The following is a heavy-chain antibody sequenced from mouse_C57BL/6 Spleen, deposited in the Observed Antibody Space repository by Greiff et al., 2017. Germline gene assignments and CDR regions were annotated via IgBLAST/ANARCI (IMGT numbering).Heavy chain of an antibody. CDR1: GYAFSSYW. J-gene: IGHJ4*01. CDR2: IYPGDGDT. CDR3: ARVGAGSAMDY. V-gene: IGHV1-80*01. D-gene: IGHD3-3*01. Sequence: VQLKESGAELVQPGASVKISCKASGYAFSSYWMNWVKQRPGKGLEWIGQIYPGDGDTNYNGKFKGKATLTADKSSSTAYMQLSSLTSDDSAVYFCARVGAGSAMDYWGQGTSVTVSS.